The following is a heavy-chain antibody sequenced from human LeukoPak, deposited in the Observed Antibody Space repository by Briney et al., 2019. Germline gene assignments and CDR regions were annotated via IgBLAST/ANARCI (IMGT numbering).Heavy chain of an antibody. V-gene: IGHV4-34*01. CDR1: GGSFSGYY. D-gene: IGHD2-21*01. Sequence: SETLSLTCAVYGGSFSGYYWSWIRQPPGKGLEWIGEINHSGSTNYNPSLKSRVTISVDTSKNQFSLKLSSVTAADTAVYYCARGRGGNWLGRNNWFDPWGQGTLVTVSS. J-gene: IGHJ5*02. CDR2: INHSGST. CDR3: ARGRGGNWLGRNNWFDP.